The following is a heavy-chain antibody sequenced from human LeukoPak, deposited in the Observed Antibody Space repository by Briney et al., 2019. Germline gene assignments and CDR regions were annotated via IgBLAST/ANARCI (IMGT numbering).Heavy chain of an antibody. CDR1: GGSISSGGYS. Sequence: SETLSLTCAVSGGSISSGGYSWSWIRQPPGKGLEWIGYIYYSGSTFYNPSLQSRVTISVDKSKNQFSLKLSSVTAADTAVYYCAREGHSGYSIYIDPWGQGTLVTVSS. CDR3: AREGHSGYSIYIDP. V-gene: IGHV4-30-4*07. CDR2: IYYSGST. J-gene: IGHJ5*02. D-gene: IGHD5-12*01.